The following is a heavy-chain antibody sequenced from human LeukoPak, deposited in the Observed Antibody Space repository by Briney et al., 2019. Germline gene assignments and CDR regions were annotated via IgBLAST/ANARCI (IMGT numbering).Heavy chain of an antibody. CDR1: GFTFSSYA. Sequence: PGGSLRLSCAASGFTFSSYAMHWVRQAPGQRLEWMGWINAGNGNTKYSQEFQGRVTMTRDTSISTAYMELSRLRSDDTAVYYCARFGLPENIQWQEPHFWGQGTLVTVSS. CDR2: INAGNGNT. CDR3: ARFGLPENIQWQEPHF. V-gene: IGHV1-3*01. J-gene: IGHJ4*02. D-gene: IGHD6-19*01.